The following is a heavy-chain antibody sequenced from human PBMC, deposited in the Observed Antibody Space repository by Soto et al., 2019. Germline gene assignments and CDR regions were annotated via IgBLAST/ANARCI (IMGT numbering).Heavy chain of an antibody. V-gene: IGHV1-46*01. CDR1: GYTFTSYY. D-gene: IGHD2-2*01. CDR2: INPNDGST. J-gene: IGHJ4*02. CDR3: ARGHCSSTSCPYYFDY. Sequence: ASVKVSCKASGYTFTSYYMHWVRQAPGQGLEWMGIINPNDGSTNYAQKFQGRVTMTTDTSTSTAYMELRSLRSDDTAVYYCARGHCSSTSCPYYFDYWGQGTLVTVSS.